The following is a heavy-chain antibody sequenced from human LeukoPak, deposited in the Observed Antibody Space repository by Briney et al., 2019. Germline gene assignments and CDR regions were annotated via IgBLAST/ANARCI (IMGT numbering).Heavy chain of an antibody. CDR2: ISGSGGST. Sequence: PGGSLRLSCAASGFTFSSHAMSWVRQAPGKGLEWVAGISGSGGSTYHADTLRGRFTISRDNSKDTLYLQLNSLRAEDTAVYYCAKSPDFWSGSNWFDPWGQGTLVTVSS. D-gene: IGHD3-3*01. J-gene: IGHJ5*02. CDR3: AKSPDFWSGSNWFDP. V-gene: IGHV3-23*01. CDR1: GFTFSSHA.